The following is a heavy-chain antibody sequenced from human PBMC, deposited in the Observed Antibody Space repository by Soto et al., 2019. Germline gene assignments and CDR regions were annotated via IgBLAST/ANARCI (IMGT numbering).Heavy chain of an antibody. CDR3: AREGYCSSTSCYNYYYYGMDV. CDR2: IYPGDSDT. Sequence: PGESLKISCKGSGYSFTSYWIGWVRQMPGKGLEWMGIIYPGDSDTRYSPSFQGQVTISADKSISTAYLQWSSLKASDTAMYYCAREGYCSSTSCYNYYYYGMDVWGQGTTVTSP. D-gene: IGHD2-2*02. CDR1: GYSFTSYW. J-gene: IGHJ6*02. V-gene: IGHV5-51*01.